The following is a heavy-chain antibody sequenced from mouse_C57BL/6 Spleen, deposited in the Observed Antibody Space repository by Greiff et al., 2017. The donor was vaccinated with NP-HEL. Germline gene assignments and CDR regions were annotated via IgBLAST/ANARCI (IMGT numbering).Heavy chain of an antibody. Sequence: VQLQQSGAELVRPGASVKLSCTASGFNIKDDYMHWVKQRPEQGLEWIGWIDPENGDTEYASKFQGKATITADTSSNTAYLQLSSLTSEDTAVYYCTGDGYYVAMDYWGQGTSVTVSS. J-gene: IGHJ4*01. V-gene: IGHV14-4*01. CDR2: IDPENGDT. CDR1: GFNIKDDY. D-gene: IGHD2-3*01. CDR3: TGDGYYVAMDY.